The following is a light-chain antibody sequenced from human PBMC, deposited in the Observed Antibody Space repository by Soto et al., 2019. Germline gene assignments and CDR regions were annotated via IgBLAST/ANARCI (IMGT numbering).Light chain of an antibody. CDR1: SNDVGGYNY. CDR2: DVT. CDR3: SSYTITTTLVV. Sequence: QSALTQPASVSGSPGQSITISCTGTSNDVGGYNYVSWYQHHPGKAPKLMIYDVTNRPSGVSNRFSGSRSGNTASLTISGLQAEDEAFYYCSSYTITTTLVVFGGGTKVTVL. V-gene: IGLV2-14*03. J-gene: IGLJ3*02.